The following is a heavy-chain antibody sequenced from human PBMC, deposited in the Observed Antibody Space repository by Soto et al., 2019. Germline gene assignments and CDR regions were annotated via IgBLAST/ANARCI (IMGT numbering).Heavy chain of an antibody. CDR2: INHSGST. CDR3: ARVSGGPTDY. Sequence: PSETLCLTCAVYGGSFSGYYWSWIRQPPGKGLEWIGEINHSGSTNYNPSLKSRVTISVDTSKNQFSLKLSSVTAADTAVYYCARVSGGPTDYWGQGTLVTVSS. D-gene: IGHD3-10*01. CDR1: GGSFSGYY. V-gene: IGHV4-34*01. J-gene: IGHJ4*02.